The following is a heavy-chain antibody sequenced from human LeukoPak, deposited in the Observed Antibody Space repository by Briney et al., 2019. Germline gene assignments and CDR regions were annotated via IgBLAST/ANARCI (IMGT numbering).Heavy chain of an antibody. D-gene: IGHD2/OR15-2a*01. V-gene: IGHV3-21*01. Sequence: PGGSLRLSCAASGFTFSSYEMNWVRQAPGKGLEWVSFISTSSYIYYADSVKGRFTISRDNAKNSLYLEMNSLRAEDTAVYYCAKDGSMPWGYYMDVWGKGTTVTISS. J-gene: IGHJ6*03. CDR3: AKDGSMPWGYYMDV. CDR1: GFTFSSYE. CDR2: ISTSSYI.